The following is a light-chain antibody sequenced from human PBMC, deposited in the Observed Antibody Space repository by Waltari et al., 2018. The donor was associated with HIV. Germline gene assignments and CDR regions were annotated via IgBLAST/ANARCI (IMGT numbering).Light chain of an antibody. J-gene: IGLJ2*01. Sequence: QSALTQTASVSASPGHSITISSTGINNAIGAAKSVSWYQQHPGKVPKLLIYDVTNRPAGVSGRFSGSKSVNTASLTISWLQPDDEADYYCGSSTNSNIVLFGGGTKLTVL. CDR2: DVT. V-gene: IGLV2-14*01. CDR3: GSSTNSNIVL. CDR1: NNAIGAAKS.